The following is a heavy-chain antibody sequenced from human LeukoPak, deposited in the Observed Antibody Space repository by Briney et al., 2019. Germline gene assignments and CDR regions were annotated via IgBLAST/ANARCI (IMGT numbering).Heavy chain of an antibody. V-gene: IGHV4-34*01. J-gene: IGHJ5*02. Sequence: SETLSLTCAVYGGSFSGYYWSWIRQPPGKGLEWIGEINHSGSTNYNPSLKSRVTISVDTSKNQFSLKLSSVTAADTAVYYCARAYYYGSGSHMGGYNWFDPWGQGTLVTVSS. CDR1: GGSFSGYY. CDR2: INHSGST. CDR3: ARAYYYGSGSHMGGYNWFDP. D-gene: IGHD3-10*01.